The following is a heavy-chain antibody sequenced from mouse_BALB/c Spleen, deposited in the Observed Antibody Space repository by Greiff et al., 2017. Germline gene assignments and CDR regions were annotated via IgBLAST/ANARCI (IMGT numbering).Heavy chain of an antibody. Sequence: VQLQQSGAELVMPGASVKMSCKASGYTFTDYWMHWVKQRPGQGLEWIGAIDTSDSYTSYNQKFKGKATLTVDESSSTAYMQLSSLTSEDSAVYYCARWGRLLSYYAMDYWGQGTSVTVSS. CDR2: IDTSDSYT. V-gene: IGHV1-69*01. CDR1: GYTFTDYW. CDR3: ARWGRLLSYYAMDY. J-gene: IGHJ4*01. D-gene: IGHD2-3*01.